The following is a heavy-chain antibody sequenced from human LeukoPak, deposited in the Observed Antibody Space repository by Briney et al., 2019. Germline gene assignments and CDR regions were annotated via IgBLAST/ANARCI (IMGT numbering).Heavy chain of an antibody. CDR3: ARDQGITMVPGVGGY. Sequence: GASVTVSCKASGYTLTGYYMHWVRQAPGQGLEWMGWINPNSGGTNYAQKFQGRVTMTRDTSISTAYMELSRLRSDDTAVYYCARDQGITMVPGVGGYWGQGTLVTVSS. CDR1: GYTLTGYY. J-gene: IGHJ4*02. D-gene: IGHD3-10*01. CDR2: INPNSGGT. V-gene: IGHV1-2*02.